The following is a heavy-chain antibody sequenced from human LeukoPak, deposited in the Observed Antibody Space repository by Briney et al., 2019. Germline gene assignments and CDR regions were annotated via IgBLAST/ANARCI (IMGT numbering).Heavy chain of an antibody. CDR2: IYHSGST. V-gene: IGHV4-30-2*01. CDR3: ARESSGYYFGY. D-gene: IGHD3-22*01. CDR1: GGSISSGGYS. Sequence: PSQTLSLTCAVSGGSISSGGYSWSWIRQPPGKGLEWIGYIYHSGSTYYNPSLKSRVTISVDRSKNQFSLKLSSVTAADTAVYYCARESSGYYFGYWGQGTLVTVSS. J-gene: IGHJ4*02.